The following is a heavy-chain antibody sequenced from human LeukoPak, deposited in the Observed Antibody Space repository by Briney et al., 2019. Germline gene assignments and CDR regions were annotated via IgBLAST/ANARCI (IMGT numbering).Heavy chain of an antibody. CDR2: IIPIFGTA. CDR3: ARGGRITGTPYYYYMDV. J-gene: IGHJ6*03. Sequence: ASVKVSCKASGGAFSSYAISWVRQAPGQGLEWRVGIIPIFGTANYAQQFQGRVTITTDESTSTAYMELSSLRSEDTAVYYCARGGRITGTPYYYYMDVGGKGTTVTVSS. V-gene: IGHV1-69*05. CDR1: GGAFSSYA. D-gene: IGHD1-20*01.